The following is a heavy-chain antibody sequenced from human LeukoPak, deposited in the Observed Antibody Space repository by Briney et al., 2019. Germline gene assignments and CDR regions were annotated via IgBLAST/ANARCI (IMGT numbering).Heavy chain of an antibody. V-gene: IGHV3-48*03. J-gene: IGHJ6*04. CDR3: AELGIAMIGGV. D-gene: IGHD3-10*02. Sequence: PGGSLGLSCAASGFTFSSHTMNWVRQAPGKGLEWVSYISSSGSTIYYADSVKGRFTISRDNAKNSLYLQMNSLRAEDTAVYYCAELGIAMIGGVWGKGTTVTISS. CDR2: ISSSGSTI. CDR1: GFTFSSHT.